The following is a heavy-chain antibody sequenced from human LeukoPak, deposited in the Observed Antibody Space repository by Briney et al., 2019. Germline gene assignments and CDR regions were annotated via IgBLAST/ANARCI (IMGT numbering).Heavy chain of an antibody. CDR3: ARGKAAADHDAFDI. CDR1: GYTFTSYA. Sequence: VASVKVSCKASGYTFTSYAMHWVRQAPGQRLEWMGWINAGNGNTKYSQEFQGRVTITRDTSASTAYMELSSLRSEDMAVYYCARGKAAADHDAFDIWGQGTMVTVSS. CDR2: INAGNGNT. V-gene: IGHV1-3*03. D-gene: IGHD6-13*01. J-gene: IGHJ3*02.